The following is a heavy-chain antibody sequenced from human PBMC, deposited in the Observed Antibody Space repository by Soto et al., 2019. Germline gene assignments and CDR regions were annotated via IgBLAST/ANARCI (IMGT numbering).Heavy chain of an antibody. Sequence: GGSLRLSCGASGLNLSTYSMNWVRQAPGKGLEWVSSISSSSSYIYYADSVKGRFTISRDNAKNSLHLQLNSLRAEDTAVYYCARELAYCSGGNCYMEGAFDIWGQGTMVTVS. V-gene: IGHV3-21*01. CDR3: ARELAYCSGGNCYMEGAFDI. CDR1: GLNLSTYS. D-gene: IGHD2-15*01. CDR2: ISSSSSYI. J-gene: IGHJ3*02.